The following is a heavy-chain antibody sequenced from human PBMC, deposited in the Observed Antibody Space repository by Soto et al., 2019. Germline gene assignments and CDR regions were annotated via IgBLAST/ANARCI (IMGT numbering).Heavy chain of an antibody. Sequence: SENLSLTCTVSGGSISSSSYYWGWIRQPPGKGLEWIGSIYYSGGTYYNPSLKSRVTISVDTSKNQFSLKLSSVTAADAAVYYCARLFTFGGVIVSYGTDVWGQGTTVTVSS. CDR2: IYYSGGT. CDR3: ARLFTFGGVIVSYGTDV. J-gene: IGHJ6*02. V-gene: IGHV4-39*01. D-gene: IGHD3-16*02. CDR1: GGSISSSSYY.